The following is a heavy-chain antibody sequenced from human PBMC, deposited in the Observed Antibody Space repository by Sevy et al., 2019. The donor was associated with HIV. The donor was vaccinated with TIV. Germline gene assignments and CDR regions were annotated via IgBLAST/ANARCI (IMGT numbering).Heavy chain of an antibody. Sequence: ATVKVSCKPSGYTFTGYYMHWVRQAPGQGLERMGWINPNSRGTNYAQKFQGRVTMTRHTSISTAYMELNSLTSVDTAMYYCARDGGGIVSRPGYDYWGQGTSVTVSS. CDR2: INPNSRGT. D-gene: IGHD6-6*01. CDR3: ARDGGGIVSRPGYDY. J-gene: IGHJ4*02. V-gene: IGHV1-2*02. CDR1: GYTFTGYY.